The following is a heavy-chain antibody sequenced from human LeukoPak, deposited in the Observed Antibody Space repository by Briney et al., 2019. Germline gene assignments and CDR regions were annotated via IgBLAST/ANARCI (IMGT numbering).Heavy chain of an antibody. CDR3: AKDLRFGELGYYYGMDV. J-gene: IGHJ6*02. Sequence: GGSLRLSCAASGFTFSSYGMHWVRQAPGKGLEWVAVISYDGSNKYYADSVKGRFTIPRDNSKSTLYLQMNSLRAEDTAVYYCAKDLRFGELGYYYGMDVWGQGTTVTVSS. CDR1: GFTFSSYG. CDR2: ISYDGSNK. V-gene: IGHV3-30*18. D-gene: IGHD3-10*01.